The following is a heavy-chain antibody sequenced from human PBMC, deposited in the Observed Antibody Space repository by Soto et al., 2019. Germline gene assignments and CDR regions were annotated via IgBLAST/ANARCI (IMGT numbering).Heavy chain of an antibody. CDR3: ARGGGVTPTFDY. Sequence: ASVKASCKASGDTFTGYYMHSPRQAPGQGLEWMGWINPNSGGTNYAQKFQGRVTMTRDTSISTAYMELSRLRSDDTAVYYCARGGGVTPTFDYWGQGTLVTVTS. V-gene: IGHV1-2*02. CDR1: GDTFTGYY. CDR2: INPNSGGT. J-gene: IGHJ4*02. D-gene: IGHD3-10*01.